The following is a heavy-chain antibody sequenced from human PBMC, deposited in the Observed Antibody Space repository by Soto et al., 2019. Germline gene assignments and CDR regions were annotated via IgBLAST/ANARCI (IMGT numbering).Heavy chain of an antibody. V-gene: IGHV3-15*01. CDR1: GFTFSSYS. J-gene: IGHJ4*02. CDR3: TTSSRVRYFDWSGPFDY. CDR2: IKSKTDGGTT. D-gene: IGHD3-9*01. Sequence: GGSLRLSCAASGFTFSSYSMNWVRQAPGKGLEWVGRIKSKTDGGTTDYAAPVKGRFTISRDDSKNTLYLQMNSLKTEDTAVYYCTTSSRVRYFDWSGPFDYWGQGTLVTVSS.